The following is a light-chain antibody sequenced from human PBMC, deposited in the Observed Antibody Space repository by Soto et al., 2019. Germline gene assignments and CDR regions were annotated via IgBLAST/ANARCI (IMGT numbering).Light chain of an antibody. CDR2: AAS. CDR3: LQDHDDSWT. Sequence: IQMTQYPSSLCASVGDRVTITCRASQSISSYLNWYQQKPGKAPTLLIYAASNLQSGVPSRFRGSRSGTEFTLTVSSLQPADFATYYCLQDHDDSWTFGQGTKVDIK. J-gene: IGKJ1*01. V-gene: IGKV1-6*01. CDR1: QSISSY.